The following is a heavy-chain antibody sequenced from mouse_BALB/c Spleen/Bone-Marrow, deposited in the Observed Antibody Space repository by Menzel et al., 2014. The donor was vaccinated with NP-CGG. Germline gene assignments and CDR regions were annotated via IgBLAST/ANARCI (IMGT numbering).Heavy chain of an antibody. Sequence: GVSVKISCKGSGYTFTDYAVHWVKQSHAKSLEWIGLISGYYGDAVYNQKFKGKATMTVDKSSSTAYMDLARLTSEDSAIYYCARSGKVRNAMDCWGQGTSVTVSS. J-gene: IGHJ4*01. D-gene: IGHD2-14*01. V-gene: IGHV1S137*01. CDR3: ARSGKVRNAMDC. CDR1: GYTFTDYA. CDR2: ISGYYGDA.